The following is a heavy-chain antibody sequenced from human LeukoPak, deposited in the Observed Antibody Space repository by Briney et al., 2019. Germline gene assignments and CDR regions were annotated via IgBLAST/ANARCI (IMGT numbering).Heavy chain of an antibody. CDR1: GFTFSSYS. CDR3: AKGQTTWGGLLLN. V-gene: IGHV3-21*04. Sequence: PGGSLRLSCAASGFTFSSYSMNWVRQAPGKGLEWVSSISSSSSYIYYADSVKGRFTISRDNSTDMVYLQLNSLGAEDTAAYYCAKGQTTWGGLLLNWGQGTLVTVSS. CDR2: ISSSSSYI. J-gene: IGHJ4*02. D-gene: IGHD2-15*01.